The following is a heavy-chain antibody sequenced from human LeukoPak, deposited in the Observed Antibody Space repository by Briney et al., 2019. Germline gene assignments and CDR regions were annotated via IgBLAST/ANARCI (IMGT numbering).Heavy chain of an antibody. CDR3: AQRSNRYDIT. CDR2: ITSSSSAI. V-gene: IGHV3-48*02. J-gene: IGHJ4*02. D-gene: IGHD1-20*01. CDR1: GFTFSSYS. Sequence: GGSLRLSCAASGFTFSSYSMDWVRQAPGKGLEWVSYITSSSSAIYYADSVKGRFTISRDNAKNSLYLQMNSLRDEDTAVFHCAQRSNRYDITWGQGTLVTVSS.